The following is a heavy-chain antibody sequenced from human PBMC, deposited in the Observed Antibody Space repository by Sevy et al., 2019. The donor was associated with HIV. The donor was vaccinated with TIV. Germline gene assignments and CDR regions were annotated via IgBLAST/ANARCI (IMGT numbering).Heavy chain of an antibody. J-gene: IGHJ5*02. CDR2: ISHDGRNYK. Sequence: GGSLRLSCAASGFTFSEYGMHWVRQAPGKGLEWVAVISHDGRNYKYNADFVKGRLTISRDNSRNTLYLQMNSLRAEDTAIYYCARDRGEILRSAFKSWGQGTLVTVSS. V-gene: IGHV3-30*04. D-gene: IGHD3-10*01. CDR3: ARDRGEILRSAFKS. CDR1: GFTFSEYG.